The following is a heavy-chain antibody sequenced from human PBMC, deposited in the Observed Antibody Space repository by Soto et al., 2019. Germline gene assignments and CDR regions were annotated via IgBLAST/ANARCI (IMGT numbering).Heavy chain of an antibody. CDR3: ATIGYYYDSSGYYYFDY. J-gene: IGHJ4*02. V-gene: IGHV1-24*01. CDR2: FDPEDGET. Sequence: ASVKVSCKVSGYTLTELSMHWVRQAPGKGLEWMGGFDPEDGETIYAQKFQGRVTMTEDTSTDTAYVELSSLRSEDTAVYYCATIGYYYDSSGYYYFDYWGQGTLVTVSS. CDR1: GYTLTELS. D-gene: IGHD3-22*01.